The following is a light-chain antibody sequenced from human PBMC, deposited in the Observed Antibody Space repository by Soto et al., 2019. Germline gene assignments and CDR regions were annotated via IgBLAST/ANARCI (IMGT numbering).Light chain of an antibody. J-gene: IGKJ4*01. Sequence: DIQMTQSPSTLSASVGDRVTITCRASQSISSWLAWYQQKPGKAPKLLIYKASSLESGVPSRFSGSGSGTEFTLTIRRLQPDHFATHSYQQYYSYPAFGGGTKVESK. V-gene: IGKV1-5*03. CDR3: QQYYSYPA. CDR2: KAS. CDR1: QSISSW.